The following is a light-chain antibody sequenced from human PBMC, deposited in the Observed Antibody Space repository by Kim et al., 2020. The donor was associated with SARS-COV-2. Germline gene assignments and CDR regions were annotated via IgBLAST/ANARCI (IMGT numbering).Light chain of an antibody. CDR1: SSNIGSNS. Sequence: QSVLTQPPSASGAPGQGVTISCSGSSSNIGSNSVYWYQQFPGTAPKLLIYRDNRRPSGVPDRFSGSRSGTSGSLAISGLRSEDEADYYCAAWDGSLSGYAFGSGTKVTVL. CDR2: RDN. CDR3: AAWDGSLSGYA. J-gene: IGLJ1*01. V-gene: IGLV1-47*01.